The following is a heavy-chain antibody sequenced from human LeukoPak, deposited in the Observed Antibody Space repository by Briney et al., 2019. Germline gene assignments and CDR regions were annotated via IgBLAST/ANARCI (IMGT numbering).Heavy chain of an antibody. CDR1: GYTFSAYY. V-gene: IGHV1-2*02. D-gene: IGHD3-10*01. Sequence: GASVKVSCKASGYTFSAYYLHWVRQAPGQGLERMGWINLNSGGTIYGQTFEGRVSMTRDTSLSTAYMEMSSLTSDDTAVYYCARGPRITMVRGGQWYYYIDVWGKGTTVTISS. CDR2: INLNSGGT. J-gene: IGHJ6*03. CDR3: ARGPRITMVRGGQWYYYIDV.